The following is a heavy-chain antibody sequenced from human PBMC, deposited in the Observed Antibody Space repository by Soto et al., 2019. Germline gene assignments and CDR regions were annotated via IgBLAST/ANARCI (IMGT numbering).Heavy chain of an antibody. CDR1: GGTFSSYA. CDR3: ARVGVTMVPGVITYYYYYGMDV. D-gene: IGHD3-10*01. Sequence: QVQLVQSGAEVKKPGSSVKVSCKASGGTFSSYAISWVRQAPGQGLEWMGGIIPIFGTANYAQKFQGRVTITADESTSAAYMELSSLRAEDTAVYYCARVGVTMVPGVITYYYYYGMDVWGQGTTVTVSS. J-gene: IGHJ6*02. CDR2: IIPIFGTA. V-gene: IGHV1-69*01.